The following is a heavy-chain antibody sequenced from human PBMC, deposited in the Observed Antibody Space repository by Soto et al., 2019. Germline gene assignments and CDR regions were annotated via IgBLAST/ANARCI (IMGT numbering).Heavy chain of an antibody. CDR1: GFTFSSYG. J-gene: IGHJ4*02. CDR3: AKDRGDGYNENDY. D-gene: IGHD5-12*01. CDR2: ISYDGSNK. Sequence: QVQLVESGGGVVQPGRSLRLSCAASGFTFSSYGMHWVRQAPGKGLEWVALISYDGSNKYYADSVKGRFTISRDNSKNTLYLQMNRLRAEDTAVYYCAKDRGDGYNENDYWGQGTLVTVSS. V-gene: IGHV3-30*18.